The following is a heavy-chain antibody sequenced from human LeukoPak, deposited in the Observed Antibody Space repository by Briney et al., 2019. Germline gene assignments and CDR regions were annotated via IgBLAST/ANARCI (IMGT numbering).Heavy chain of an antibody. CDR3: ARELIAVAGTSYDY. Sequence: ASVKVSCMASGYTFTSYGISWVRQAPGQGLEWMGWISAYNGNTNYAQKLQGRVTMTTDTSTSTAYMELRSLRSDDTAVYYCARELIAVAGTSYDYWGQGTLVTVSS. CDR2: ISAYNGNT. CDR1: GYTFTSYG. V-gene: IGHV1-18*04. J-gene: IGHJ4*02. D-gene: IGHD6-19*01.